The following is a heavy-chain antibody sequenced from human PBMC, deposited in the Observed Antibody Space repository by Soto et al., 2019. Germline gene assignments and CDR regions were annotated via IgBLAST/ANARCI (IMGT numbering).Heavy chain of an antibody. Sequence: PGGSLRLSCAAPGFTFSSYAIQWVRQAPGMLLVYVLAISSNGGSTYYANSVKGRFTISRDNSMITLYLQMGSLRAEDMAVYYCARPRVDSSSWYDAFDIWGQGTMVTVSS. V-gene: IGHV3-64*01. CDR3: ARPRVDSSSWYDAFDI. CDR1: GFTFSSYA. CDR2: ISSNGGST. J-gene: IGHJ3*02. D-gene: IGHD6-13*01.